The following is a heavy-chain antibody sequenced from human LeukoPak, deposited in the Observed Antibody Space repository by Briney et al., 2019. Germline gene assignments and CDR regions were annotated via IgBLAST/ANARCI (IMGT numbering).Heavy chain of an antibody. Sequence: PGGSLRLSCAASGFTFSSFGMHWVRQAPGKGLEWVAVIWYHGSNKYYVDSVKGRFTISRDNSKNTLYLEVNSLRAEDTAVYYCARGVGDGYNLDYWGQGTLVTVSS. V-gene: IGHV3-33*01. CDR3: ARGVGDGYNLDY. D-gene: IGHD5-24*01. CDR1: GFTFSSFG. J-gene: IGHJ4*02. CDR2: IWYHGSNK.